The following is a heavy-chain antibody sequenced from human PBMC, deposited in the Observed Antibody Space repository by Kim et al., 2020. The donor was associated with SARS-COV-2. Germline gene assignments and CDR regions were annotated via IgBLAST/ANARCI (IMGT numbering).Heavy chain of an antibody. J-gene: IGHJ4*02. CDR2: TTRSGDGS. Sequence: GGSLRLSCAGSGFIFSDYAIHWVRRAPGKGLEYVSATTRSGDGSFYADSVEGRFTISRDNSKNTLYLRMNSLRLEDTSMYYCVRYGRSYGAVLWGQGTLVIVSS. CDR1: GFIFSDYA. V-gene: IGHV3-64D*06. CDR3: VRYGRSYGAVL. D-gene: IGHD3-16*01.